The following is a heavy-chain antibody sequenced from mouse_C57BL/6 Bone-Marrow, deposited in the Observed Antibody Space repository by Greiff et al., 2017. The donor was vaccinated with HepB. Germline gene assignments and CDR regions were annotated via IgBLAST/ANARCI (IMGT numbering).Heavy chain of an antibody. Sequence: VQLQQSGPELVKPGASVKISCKASGYAFSSSWMNWVKQRPGKGLEWIGRIYPGDGDTNYNGKFKGKATLTADKSSSTAYMQLSSLTSEDSAVYFCARVDYLLAYWGQGTLVTVSA. J-gene: IGHJ3*01. D-gene: IGHD2-4*01. V-gene: IGHV1-82*01. CDR2: IYPGDGDT. CDR1: GYAFSSSW. CDR3: ARVDYLLAY.